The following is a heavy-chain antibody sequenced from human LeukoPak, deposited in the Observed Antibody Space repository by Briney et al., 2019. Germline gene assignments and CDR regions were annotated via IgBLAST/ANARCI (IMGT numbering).Heavy chain of an antibody. CDR2: IKSKRGGGAT. V-gene: IGHV3-15*01. Sequence: GGSLRLSCAASGFTVSSNYMSWVRQAPGKGLEWVGRIKSKRGGGATDYGAPVKGRFTISRDDSKNTLYLQMDSLKTEDTAIYYCVHDGDYEGRFDSWGQGTLVTVSS. CDR3: VHDGDYEGRFDS. J-gene: IGHJ4*02. D-gene: IGHD4-17*01. CDR1: GFTVSSNY.